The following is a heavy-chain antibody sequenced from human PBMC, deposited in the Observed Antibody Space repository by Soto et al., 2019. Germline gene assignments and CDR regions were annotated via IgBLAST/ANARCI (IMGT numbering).Heavy chain of an antibody. V-gene: IGHV1-69*12. CDR3: ARPAGYCISTSCLPNWFDP. D-gene: IGHD2-2*01. CDR2: IIPIFGTA. Sequence: QVQLVQSGAEVKKPGSSVKVSCKASGGTFSSYAISWVRQAPGQGLEWMGGIIPIFGTANYAQKFQGRVTITADESTSTAYMEQSSLRSEDTAVYYCARPAGYCISTSCLPNWFDPWGQGTLVTVSS. CDR1: GGTFSSYA. J-gene: IGHJ5*02.